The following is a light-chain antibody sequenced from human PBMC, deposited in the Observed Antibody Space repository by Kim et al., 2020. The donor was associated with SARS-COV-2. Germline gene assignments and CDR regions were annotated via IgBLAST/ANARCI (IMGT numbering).Light chain of an antibody. J-gene: IGKJ5*01. CDR2: IAS. Sequence: SPGEKATLSCRASRSVTGDDLAWYQQKPGQAPRLLIYIASSRATGIPDRFSGSGAGTEFTLTISRLEPEDFAVYYCHQYGSPPSTFGQGTRLEIK. V-gene: IGKV3-20*01. CDR3: HQYGSPPST. CDR1: RSVTGDD.